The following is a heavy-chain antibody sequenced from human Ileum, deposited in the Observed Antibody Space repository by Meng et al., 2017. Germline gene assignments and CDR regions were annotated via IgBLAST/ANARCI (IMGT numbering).Heavy chain of an antibody. CDR1: GGSIDRNNV. Sequence: QPQEEGQGTVKPLGALSLPFAYVGGSIDRNNVWRWVRQPPGKRLEWIGDIYHSGSTNSHPSRKSSVTISVAKSKTQYSLKLSSVTAADTAVYYCARYILRWGYYFDYWGQGTLVTVSS. V-gene: IGHV4-4*03. CDR3: ARYILRWGYYFDY. J-gene: IGHJ4*02. D-gene: IGHD4-23*01. CDR2: IYHSGST.